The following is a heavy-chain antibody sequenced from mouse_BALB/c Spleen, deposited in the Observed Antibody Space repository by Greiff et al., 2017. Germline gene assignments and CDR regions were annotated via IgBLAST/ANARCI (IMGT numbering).Heavy chain of an antibody. CDR2: INPYNDGT. D-gene: IGHD2-1*01. Sequence: EVQLVESGPELVKPGASVKMSCKASGYTFTSYVMHWVKQKPGQGLEWIGYINPYNDGTKYNEKFKGKATLTSDKSSSTAYMELSSLTSEDSAVYYCARSTVSPYYYAMDYWGQGTTVTVSS. CDR1: GYTFTSYV. J-gene: IGHJ4*01. V-gene: IGHV1-14*01. CDR3: ARSTVSPYYYAMDY.